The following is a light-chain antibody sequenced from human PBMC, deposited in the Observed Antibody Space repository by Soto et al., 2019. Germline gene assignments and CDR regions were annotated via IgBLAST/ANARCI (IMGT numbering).Light chain of an antibody. CDR2: EVT. V-gene: IGLV2-14*01. J-gene: IGLJ2*01. CDR1: SSDVGGYNY. CDR3: TSYTSRSTLV. Sequence: QSALTQPASVSGSPGQPITISCAGTSSDVGGYNYVSWYQQHPGKAPKLVIYEVTSRPSGVSHRFSGSKSGNTASLTISGLQTEDEADYYCTSYTSRSTLVFGGGTKVT.